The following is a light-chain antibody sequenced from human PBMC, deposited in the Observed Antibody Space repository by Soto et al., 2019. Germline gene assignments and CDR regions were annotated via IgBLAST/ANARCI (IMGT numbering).Light chain of an antibody. Sequence: DIQLTQSPSFLSASVGDRVTITCRASQGISSYLAWYQQKPGKAPKFLIYAASPLQSGVPSRFSGSGSGTEFTLTIRSLQPEDFATYYCQRLSEYPITFGQGTRLEIK. V-gene: IGKV1-9*01. CDR1: QGISSY. CDR2: AAS. CDR3: QRLSEYPIT. J-gene: IGKJ5*01.